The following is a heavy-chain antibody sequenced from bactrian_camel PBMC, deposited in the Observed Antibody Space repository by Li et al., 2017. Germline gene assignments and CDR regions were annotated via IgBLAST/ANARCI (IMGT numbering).Heavy chain of an antibody. CDR2: ITRIHGGT. J-gene: IGHJ4*01. CDR1: VNSNNLNC. D-gene: IGHD1*01. V-gene: IGHV3S68*01. Sequence: HVQLVESGGGLVQAGGSLNLSCAATVNSNNLNCMGWFRQAPGKEREGVASITRIHGGTAYADSVKGRFTISRDAAKNTLYQQMNSLKPEDTAMYYCAADYAAGCQWLLANLDFAYVGQGTQVTVS.